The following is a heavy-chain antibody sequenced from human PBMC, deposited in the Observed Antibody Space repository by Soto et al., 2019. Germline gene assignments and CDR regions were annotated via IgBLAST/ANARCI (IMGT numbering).Heavy chain of an antibody. CDR3: RAVPNNIGNAPLRDY. V-gene: IGHV3-30*03. CDR2: ITYDGGRQ. J-gene: IGHJ4*02. Sequence: QVHLVESGGGVVQPGRSLRLSCAASVLTFSNYGMHWVRQAPGKGLEWVAYITYDGGRQFYADSVKGRFTISRDNSKNALFLEMNSLRPEDTAVYYCRAVPNNIGNAPLRDYWGQGALVTVSS. D-gene: IGHD6-19*01. CDR1: VLTFSNYG.